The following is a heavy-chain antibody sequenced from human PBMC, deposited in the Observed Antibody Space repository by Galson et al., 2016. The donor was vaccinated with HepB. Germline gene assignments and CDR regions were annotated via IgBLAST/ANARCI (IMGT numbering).Heavy chain of an antibody. J-gene: IGHJ3*02. Sequence: SVKVSCKASGGTFANYAMNWVRQVPGQGLEWMGGITPLFGTTSYAQKFQGRVRITADESTSTAYMELNSLKSDDTALYYCARGLAGVLTALRCALDIWGQGTMVAVSS. V-gene: IGHV1-69*13. D-gene: IGHD2-21*02. CDR1: GGTFANYA. CDR3: ARGLAGVLTALRCALDI. CDR2: ITPLFGTT.